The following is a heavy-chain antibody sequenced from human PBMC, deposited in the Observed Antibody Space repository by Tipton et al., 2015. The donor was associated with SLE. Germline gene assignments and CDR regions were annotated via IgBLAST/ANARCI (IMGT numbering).Heavy chain of an antibody. V-gene: IGHV3-53*05. CDR2: IYSGGST. J-gene: IGHJ6*02. CDR1: GFTVSSNY. CDR3: ARRVGSYYGMDV. Sequence: SLRLSCAASGFTVSSNYMSWVRQAPGKGLEWVSVIYSGGSTYYADSVKGRFTISRDNSKNTLYLQMTSLRAEDTAVYYCARRVGSYYGMDVWGQGTTVTVSS. D-gene: IGHD3-10*01.